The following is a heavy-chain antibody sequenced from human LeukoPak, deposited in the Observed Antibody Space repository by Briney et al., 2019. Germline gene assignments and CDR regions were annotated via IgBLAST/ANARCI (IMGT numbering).Heavy chain of an antibody. J-gene: IGHJ3*02. V-gene: IGHV3-33*08. CDR1: RSTFSNYG. Sequence: GGSLRLSCAASRSTFSNYGMHWVRQAPGKGLEWVAVIWYDGSNKYYADSVKGRFTISRDNSKNTVYLQMNSLRAEDTAVYYCARGLRNTDTFDIWGQGTMVTVSS. CDR3: ARGLRNTDTFDI. CDR2: IWYDGSNK.